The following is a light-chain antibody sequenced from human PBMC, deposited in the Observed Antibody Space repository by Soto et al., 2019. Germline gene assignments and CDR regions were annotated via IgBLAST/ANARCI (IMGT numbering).Light chain of an antibody. CDR2: DAS. Sequence: DIQLTQSPSLLSASVGDRVIITCRASQGISNYVAWFQQKPGKAPKVLIYDASTLQSGVPSRFSGSGSGTEFTLTISSLQPDDFATYFCQQFISYPFTFGPGTKVDIK. J-gene: IGKJ3*01. CDR3: QQFISYPFT. CDR1: QGISNY. V-gene: IGKV1-9*01.